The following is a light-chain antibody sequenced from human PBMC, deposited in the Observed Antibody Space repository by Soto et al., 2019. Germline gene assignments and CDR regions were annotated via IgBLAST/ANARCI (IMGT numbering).Light chain of an antibody. Sequence: EIVMTQSPGTLSVSPGERATLSCRASEDIGTNLAWYQQRPGQAPRLVIYASSSRATDIPARFTGRGSGTEFTLTISRLQSDDFAVYFCQQYNNWPLYTFGQGTKLEI. CDR1: EDIGTN. CDR2: ASS. CDR3: QQYNNWPLYT. V-gene: IGKV3-15*01. J-gene: IGKJ2*01.